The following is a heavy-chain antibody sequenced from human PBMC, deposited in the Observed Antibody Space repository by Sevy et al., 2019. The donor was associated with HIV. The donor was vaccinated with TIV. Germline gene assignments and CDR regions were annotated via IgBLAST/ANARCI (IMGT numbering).Heavy chain of an antibody. CDR2: INAGNGNT. CDR1: GYTFTSYA. Sequence: ASVKVSCKASGYTFTSYAMHWVRQAPGQRLEWMGWINAGNGNTKYSQKFQGRVTITRDTSASTAYMELSSLGSEDTAVYYCARDLDIVVVVAAVNDAFDIWGQGTMVTVSS. V-gene: IGHV1-3*01. CDR3: ARDLDIVVVVAAVNDAFDI. J-gene: IGHJ3*02. D-gene: IGHD2-15*01.